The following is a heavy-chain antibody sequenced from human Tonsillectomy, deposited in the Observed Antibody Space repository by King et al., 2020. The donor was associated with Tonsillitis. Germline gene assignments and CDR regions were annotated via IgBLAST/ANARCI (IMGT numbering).Heavy chain of an antibody. Sequence: VQLVESGGGVVQPGRSLRLSCAASGFTFSSYGMHWVRQAPGKGLEWVAVISYDGSNKYHADSVKGRFTISRDNSKNTRYLQMNSLRAEDTAVYYCAKDLEYSSSRLDYWGQGTLVTVSS. D-gene: IGHD6-6*01. CDR1: GFTFSSYG. CDR2: ISYDGSNK. CDR3: AKDLEYSSSRLDY. J-gene: IGHJ4*02. V-gene: IGHV3-30*18.